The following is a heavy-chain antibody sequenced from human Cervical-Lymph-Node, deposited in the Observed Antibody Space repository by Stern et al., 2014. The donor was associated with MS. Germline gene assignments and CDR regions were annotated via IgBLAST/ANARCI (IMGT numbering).Heavy chain of an antibody. D-gene: IGHD6-19*01. J-gene: IGHJ3*02. CDR3: ARVDSSGWSDAFDI. CDR1: GGSISSGSYY. V-gene: IGHV4-61*02. CDR2: IYTSGST. Sequence: QVQLQESGPGLVKPSQTLSLTCTVSGGSISSGSYYWSWIRQPAGKGLEWIGRIYTSGSTNYNPSLKSRVTISVDTSKNQSSLKLSSVTAADTAVYYCARVDSSGWSDAFDIWGQGTMVTVSS.